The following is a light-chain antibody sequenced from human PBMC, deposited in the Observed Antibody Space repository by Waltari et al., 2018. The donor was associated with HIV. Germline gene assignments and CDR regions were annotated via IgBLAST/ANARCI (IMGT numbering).Light chain of an antibody. J-gene: IGLJ2*01. CDR2: RSR. V-gene: IGLV3-9*01. CDR1: NNGRKT. Sequence: YDLSQPLSVSVDLGQTARITCGGDNNGRKTVHWYQQKPGQAPVLVIYRSRNRPSVITDRISASKAGSMVTLIISRVQIEDEADYFCQVWDSRTVVFGGGTTLTVL. CDR3: QVWDSRTVV.